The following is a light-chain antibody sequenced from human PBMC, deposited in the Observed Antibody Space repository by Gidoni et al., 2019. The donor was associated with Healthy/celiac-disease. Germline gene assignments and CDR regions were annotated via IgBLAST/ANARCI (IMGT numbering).Light chain of an antibody. Sequence: EIVLTQSPVTLSLSPGERATLSCRASQRVSSSYLAWYQQKPGQAPRLLIYGASSRATGIPDRFSGSGSGTDFTLTISRLEPEDFAVYYCQQYGSSPRLTFGGGTKVEIK. CDR2: GAS. J-gene: IGKJ4*01. CDR3: QQYGSSPRLT. CDR1: QRVSSSY. V-gene: IGKV3-20*01.